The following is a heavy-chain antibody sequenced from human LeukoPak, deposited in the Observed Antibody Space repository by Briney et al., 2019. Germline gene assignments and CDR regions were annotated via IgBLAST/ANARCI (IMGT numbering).Heavy chain of an antibody. CDR2: ISDIGTTQ. J-gene: IGHJ3*02. V-gene: IGHV3-48*03. CDR1: GFTVSSFQ. CDR3: ARDREKVTGHEVALHI. Sequence: GGSLRLSCAASGFTVSSFQLIWLRQAPGKGLEWVSYISDIGTTQHYADSVKGRFTISRDNAKNSLYLQMNSLTAEDTAVYYCARDREKVTGHEVALHIWLEERMLIVSS. D-gene: IGHD2-21*02.